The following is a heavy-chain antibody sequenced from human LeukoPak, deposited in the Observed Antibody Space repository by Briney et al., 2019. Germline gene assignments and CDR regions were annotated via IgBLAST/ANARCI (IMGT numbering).Heavy chain of an antibody. V-gene: IGHV1-18*01. CDR1: GYTFTSYA. CDR2: ITAYNDNT. J-gene: IGHJ4*02. Sequence: ASVKVSCKASGYTFTSYAISWVRQAPGQGLEWMGWITAYNDNTNYAQKLQGRVTMTTDTSTSTAYMELRSLRSDDTAVYYCARVEDTAMTLDYWGQGTLVTVSS. CDR3: ARVEDTAMTLDY. D-gene: IGHD5-18*01.